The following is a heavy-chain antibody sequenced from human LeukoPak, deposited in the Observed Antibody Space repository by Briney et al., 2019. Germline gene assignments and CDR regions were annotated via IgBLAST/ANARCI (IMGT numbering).Heavy chain of an antibody. V-gene: IGHV4-34*01. CDR3: ASNYGSGSSYFPT. D-gene: IGHD3-10*01. CDR2: INHSGST. CDR1: GGSFSGYY. J-gene: IGHJ5*02. Sequence: KPSETLSLTCAVYGGSFSGYYWSWIRQPPGKGLEWIGEINHSGSTNYNPSLKSRVTISVDTSKNQFSLKLSSVTAADTAVYYCASNYGSGSSYFPTWGQGTLVTVSS.